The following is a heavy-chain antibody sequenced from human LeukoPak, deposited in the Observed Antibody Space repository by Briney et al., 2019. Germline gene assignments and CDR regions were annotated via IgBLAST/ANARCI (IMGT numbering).Heavy chain of an antibody. J-gene: IGHJ5*02. V-gene: IGHV4-59*01. CDR1: GGPFSGYY. D-gene: IGHD3-22*01. CDR2: VYYSGSA. CDR3: ARGTMMVGP. Sequence: SETLSLTCAVYGGPFSGYYWSWIRQPPGKGLEWIGYVYYSGSANYNPSLKSRVTISVDTSKNQFSLKLSSVTAADTAVYYCARGTMMVGPWGQGTLVTVSS.